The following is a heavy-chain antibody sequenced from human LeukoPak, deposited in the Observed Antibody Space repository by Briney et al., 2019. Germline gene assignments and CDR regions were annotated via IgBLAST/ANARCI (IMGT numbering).Heavy chain of an antibody. CDR1: GGSISSGSYY. D-gene: IGHD3-10*01. CDR2: IYTSGGT. J-gene: IGHJ6*03. CDR3: ARHAALRGVIFTRRGLYYMDV. Sequence: ASQTLSLTCTVSGGSISSGSYYWSWIRQPAGKGLEWIGHIYTSGGTNYNPSLKSRVTISVDTSKNQFSLKLSSVTAADTAVYYCARHAALRGVIFTRRGLYYMDVWGKGTTVTISS. V-gene: IGHV4-61*09.